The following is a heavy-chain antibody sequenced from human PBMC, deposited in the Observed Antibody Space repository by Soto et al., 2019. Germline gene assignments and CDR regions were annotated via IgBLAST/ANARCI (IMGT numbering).Heavy chain of an antibody. CDR3: ASPGGSSSGYYYYYGMDV. CDR1: GFTFSGSA. V-gene: IGHV3-30-3*01. Sequence: QVQLVESGGGVVQPGRSLRLSCAASGFTFSGSARHGVRQAPGKGLEWVATISYDGSDKYYADSVKGRFTISRDNSKNTLYLQMNRLRLDDTAVYYCASPGGSSSGYYYYYGMDVWGQGTTVSVSS. CDR2: ISYDGSDK. D-gene: IGHD6-6*01. J-gene: IGHJ6*02.